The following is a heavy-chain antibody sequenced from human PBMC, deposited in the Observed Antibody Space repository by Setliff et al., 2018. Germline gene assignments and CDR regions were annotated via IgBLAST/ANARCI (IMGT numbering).Heavy chain of an antibody. D-gene: IGHD2-2*02. CDR3: TTDRAACSGSSCYNGFDG. V-gene: IGHV3-15*07. Sequence: GGSLRLSCAASGFTFSYAWMHWVRQAPGKGLEWVGRSKSKTAGGAIDYAAPVKGRFTISRDDSKNTLYLQMSSLKTEDTAMYYCTTDRAACSGSSCYNGFDGGGQGTMVTVSS. J-gene: IGHJ3*01. CDR2: SKSKTAGGAI. CDR1: GFTFSYAW.